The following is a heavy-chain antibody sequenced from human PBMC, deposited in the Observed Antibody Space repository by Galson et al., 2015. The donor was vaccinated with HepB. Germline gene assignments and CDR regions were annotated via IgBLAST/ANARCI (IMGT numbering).Heavy chain of an antibody. Sequence: SLRLSCAASGFTFSSYWMSWVRQTPGKGLEWLANIKEDGSDKYHVDSVKGRFTISRDNARNSLYLQMNSLRAEDTAIYYCARDTPGRDGHNSLDYWGQGTPVTVSS. D-gene: IGHD5-24*01. CDR2: IKEDGSDK. V-gene: IGHV3-7*01. CDR3: ARDTPGRDGHNSLDY. J-gene: IGHJ4*02. CDR1: GFTFSSYW.